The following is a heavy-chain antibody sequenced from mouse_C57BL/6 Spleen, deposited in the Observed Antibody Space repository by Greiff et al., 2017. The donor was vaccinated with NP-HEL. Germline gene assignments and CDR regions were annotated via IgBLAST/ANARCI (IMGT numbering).Heavy chain of an antibody. D-gene: IGHD2-4*01. J-gene: IGHJ1*03. V-gene: IGHV1-80*01. CDR3: ARRYYDYHWYFDV. CDR2: IYPGDGDT. Sequence: VMLVESGAELVKPGASVKISCKASGYAFSSYWMNWVKQRPGKGLEWIGQIYPGDGDTNYNGKFKGNATLTADKSSSTAYMQLSSLTSEDSAVYFCARRYYDYHWYFDVWGTGTTVTVSS. CDR1: GYAFSSYW.